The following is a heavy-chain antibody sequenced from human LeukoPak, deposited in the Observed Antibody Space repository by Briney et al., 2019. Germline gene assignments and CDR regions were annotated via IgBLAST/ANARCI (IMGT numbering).Heavy chain of an antibody. V-gene: IGHV3-30*18. CDR3: AKDDDIRGGYGMDV. CDR1: GFTFSSYG. D-gene: IGHD1-1*01. CDR2: ISYDGSNK. J-gene: IGHJ6*02. Sequence: GGSLRLSCAASGFTFSSYGMHWVRQAPGKGLEWVAVISYDGSNKYYADSVKGRFTISRDNSKNTLYLQMNSLRAEDTAVYYCAKDDDIRGGYGMDVWSQGTTVTVSS.